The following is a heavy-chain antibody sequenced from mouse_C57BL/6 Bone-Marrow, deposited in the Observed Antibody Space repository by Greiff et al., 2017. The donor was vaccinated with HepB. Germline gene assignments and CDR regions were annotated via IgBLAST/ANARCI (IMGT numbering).Heavy chain of an antibody. CDR2: IWSGGST. D-gene: IGHD1-1*01. J-gene: IGHJ2*01. V-gene: IGHV2-2*01. Sequence: VMLVESGPGLVQPSQSLSITCTVSGFSLTSYGVHWVRQSPGKGLEWLGVIWSGGSTDYNAAFISRLSISKDNSKSQVFFKMNSLQADDTAIYYCARNSYYYGSSQYYFDYWGQGTTLTVSS. CDR3: ARNSYYYGSSQYYFDY. CDR1: GFSLTSYG.